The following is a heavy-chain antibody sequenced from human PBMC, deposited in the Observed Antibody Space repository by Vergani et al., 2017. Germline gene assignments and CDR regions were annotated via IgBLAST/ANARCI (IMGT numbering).Heavy chain of an antibody. D-gene: IGHD3-22*01. Sequence: QVQLQQWGAGLLKPSETLSLTCAVYGGSFSGYYWSWIRQPPGKGLEWIGEINHSGSTNYNPSLKSRVTISVDTSKNQFSLKLSSVTAADTAVYYCARVRITMIVVVITSRYLDYWGQGSLVTVSS. V-gene: IGHV4-34*01. CDR3: ARVRITMIVVVITSRYLDY. CDR1: GGSFSGYY. J-gene: IGHJ4*02. CDR2: INHSGST.